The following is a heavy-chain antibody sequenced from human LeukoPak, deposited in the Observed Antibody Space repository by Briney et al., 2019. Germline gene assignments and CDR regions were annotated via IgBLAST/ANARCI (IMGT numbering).Heavy chain of an antibody. D-gene: IGHD5-12*01. J-gene: IGHJ4*02. CDR2: ISSGSEII. CDR3: ARNPADIGDY. V-gene: IGHV3-48*02. CDR1: GFTFSTYN. Sequence: PGGSLRLSCAASGFTFSTYNMNWVRQAPGKGLEWVSFISSGSEIIYYADSVKGRFTVSRDNAKNSLYLQMNSLRDEDTAVYYCARNPADIGDYLGQGTLVTVSS.